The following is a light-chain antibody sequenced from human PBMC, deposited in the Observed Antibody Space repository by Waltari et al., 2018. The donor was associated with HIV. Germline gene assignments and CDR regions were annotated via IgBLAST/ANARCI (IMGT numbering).Light chain of an antibody. J-gene: IGLJ1*01. Sequence: QSVLTQPPSASGTSGQRVTISCSGSSSNIGSNYVYWYQQLPGTAPKLLIYRNNQRPSGVPDRFSDSKSGTSASLAISGLRSEDEADYYCAAWDDSLSGRYVFGTGTKVTVL. CDR1: SSNIGSNY. CDR2: RNN. CDR3: AAWDDSLSGRYV. V-gene: IGLV1-47*01.